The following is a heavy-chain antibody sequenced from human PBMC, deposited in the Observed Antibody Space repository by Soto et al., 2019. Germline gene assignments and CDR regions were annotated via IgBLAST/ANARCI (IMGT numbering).Heavy chain of an antibody. D-gene: IGHD2-8*01. J-gene: IGHJ4*02. V-gene: IGHV3-7*03. CDR1: GFTFRDYW. CDR3: ARGYCTSGTCPPLDF. CDR2: IKKDGSKI. Sequence: EVQLVESGGGLVQPGESLRLSCTTSGFTFRDYWMTWVRQAPGKGLEWVANIKKDGSKIFYLDPVKGRFVVSRDNAKNSLYLQMNYPRAEDRAVYYCARGYCTSGTCPPLDFWGQGTLVTVSS.